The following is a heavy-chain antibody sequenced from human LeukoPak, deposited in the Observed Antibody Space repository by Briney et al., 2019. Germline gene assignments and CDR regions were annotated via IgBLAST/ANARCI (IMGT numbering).Heavy chain of an antibody. Sequence: GGSLSLSCAASGFVFSASYMSWVRKAPGKGLEWVATIKPDGSEKYHVDSVSGRFTISRDNTNDSLFLRMHSLRVDDTAVYYCVRGGTYWTVAWGQGTLVNVS. CDR2: IKPDGSEK. CDR1: GFVFSASY. V-gene: IGHV3-7*01. CDR3: VRGGTYWTVA. J-gene: IGHJ5*02. D-gene: IGHD1-1*01.